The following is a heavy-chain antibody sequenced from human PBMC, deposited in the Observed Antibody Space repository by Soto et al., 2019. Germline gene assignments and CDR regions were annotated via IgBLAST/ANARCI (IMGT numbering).Heavy chain of an antibody. J-gene: IGHJ1*01. CDR3: ARDRYYYDSSGYYHKLGYFQH. V-gene: IGHV4-4*07. CDR1: GGSISSYY. Sequence: SETLSLTCTVSGGSISSYYWSWIRQPAGKGLEWIGRIYTSGSTNYNPSLKSRVTMSVDTSKNQFSLKLSSVTAADTAVYYCARDRYYYDSSGYYHKLGYFQHWGQGTLVTVSS. D-gene: IGHD3-22*01. CDR2: IYTSGST.